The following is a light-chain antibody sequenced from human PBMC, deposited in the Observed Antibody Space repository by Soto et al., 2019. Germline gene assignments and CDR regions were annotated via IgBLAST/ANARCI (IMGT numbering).Light chain of an antibody. CDR2: GAS. CDR1: QSVSSN. Sequence: EIVMTQSPATLSVSPGERATLSCRASQSVSSNLAWYQQKPGQAPRLLIYGASTRATVIPARFSGSGSGTEFTLTISSLQSEDFAVYLCQQYNNWWTFGQGTKVEIK. J-gene: IGKJ1*01. V-gene: IGKV3-15*01. CDR3: QQYNNWWT.